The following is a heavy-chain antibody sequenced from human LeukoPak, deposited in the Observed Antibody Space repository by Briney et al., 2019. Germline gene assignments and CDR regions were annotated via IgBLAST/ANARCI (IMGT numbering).Heavy chain of an antibody. V-gene: IGHV3-30*02. CDR2: IRYDGSNK. Sequence: PGGSLRLSCAASRFIFSDYGMHWLRQAPGKGLEGVAFIRYDGSNKYYGDSVKGRFTISRDNSKNTLYLQMNSLRAEDTAVYYCAKDLQYSSSWAGGFDCWGQGTLVTVSS. J-gene: IGHJ4*02. CDR1: RFIFSDYG. D-gene: IGHD6-13*01. CDR3: AKDLQYSSSWAGGFDC.